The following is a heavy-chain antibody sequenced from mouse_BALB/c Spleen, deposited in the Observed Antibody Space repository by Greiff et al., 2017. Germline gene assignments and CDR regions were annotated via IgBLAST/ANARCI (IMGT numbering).Heavy chain of an antibody. J-gene: IGHJ2*01. CDR1: GFTFSSFG. Sequence: EVHLVESGGGLVQPGGSRKLSCAASGFTFSSFGMHWVRQAPEKGLECVAYISSGSSTIYYADTVKGRFTISRDNPKNTLFLQMTSLRSEDTAMYYCARYRYDYWGQGTTLTVSS. CDR3: ARYRYDY. CDR2: ISSGSSTI. V-gene: IGHV5-17*02. D-gene: IGHD2-14*01.